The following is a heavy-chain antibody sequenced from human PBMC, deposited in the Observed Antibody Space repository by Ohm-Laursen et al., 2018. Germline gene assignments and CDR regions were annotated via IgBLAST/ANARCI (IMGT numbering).Heavy chain of an antibody. D-gene: IGHD6-6*01. Sequence: TLSLTCAVYGGSFSGYYWSWIRQPPGKGLEWIGYISYSGSTNYNPSLESRVTISVDTSKNQFSLKVNSVTAADTAVYYCARHLIAARPGGRFDPWGQGTLVTVSS. CDR1: GGSFSGYY. CDR2: ISYSGST. CDR3: ARHLIAARPGGRFDP. V-gene: IGHV4-59*08. J-gene: IGHJ5*01.